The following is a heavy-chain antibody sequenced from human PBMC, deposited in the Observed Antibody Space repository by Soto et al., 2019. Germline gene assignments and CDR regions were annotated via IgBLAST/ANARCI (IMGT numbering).Heavy chain of an antibody. D-gene: IGHD6-19*01. CDR2: INSDGSST. Sequence: GGSLSLSCAASGFTFSSYWRHWVRQAPGKGLVWVSRINSDGSSTSYADSVKGRFTISRDNAKNTLYLQMNSLRAEDTAVYYCARAVAGPSWFDPWGQGTLVTVSS. V-gene: IGHV3-74*01. CDR3: ARAVAGPSWFDP. CDR1: GFTFSSYW. J-gene: IGHJ5*02.